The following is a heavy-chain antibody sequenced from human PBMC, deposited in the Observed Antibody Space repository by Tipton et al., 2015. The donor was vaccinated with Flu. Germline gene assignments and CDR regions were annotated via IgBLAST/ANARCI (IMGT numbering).Heavy chain of an antibody. Sequence: SLRLSCAASGFDFSGSAMSWVRQASGKGLEWVGRIRSKANSYATAYPASVKGRLSISRDDSKNTAYLQMNSLKTEDTAVYYCTRWVEQSSGYSDIWGQGTLVTVSS. J-gene: IGHJ3*02. CDR2: IRSKANSYAT. D-gene: IGHD3-22*01. V-gene: IGHV3-73*01. CDR3: TRWVEQSSGYSDI. CDR1: GFDFSGSA.